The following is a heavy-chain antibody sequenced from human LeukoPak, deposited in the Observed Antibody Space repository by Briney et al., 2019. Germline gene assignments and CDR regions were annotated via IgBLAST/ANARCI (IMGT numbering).Heavy chain of an antibody. CDR2: IFWDDDK. CDR1: GFSLSTIGVG. CDR3: AHRTTASASFDY. D-gene: IGHD4-17*01. J-gene: IGHJ4*02. Sequence: SGPTLVKPTQTLTLTCTFSGFSLSTIGVGVGWIRQPPGKALEWLALIFWDDDKRYSPLLRSRLTITKGTSENQVVLTMTTMDPVDTATYYCAHRTTASASFDYWGQGTLVTVSS. V-gene: IGHV2-5*02.